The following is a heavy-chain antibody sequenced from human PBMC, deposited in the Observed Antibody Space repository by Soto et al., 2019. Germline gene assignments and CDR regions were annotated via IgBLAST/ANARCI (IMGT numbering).Heavy chain of an antibody. CDR3: ARRPGRRWHYFDE. CDR2: IYYSGNT. CDR1: GGSIGSSSYY. J-gene: IGHJ4*02. V-gene: IGHV4-39*01. Sequence: SETLSLTCTVSGGSIGSSSYYWGWVRQPPGKGLEWIGSIYYSGNTYYNPSLKSRVTMSVDTSKNQFSLRLTSVTAADMAVYYCARRPGRRWHYFDEWGKGILVPVAS.